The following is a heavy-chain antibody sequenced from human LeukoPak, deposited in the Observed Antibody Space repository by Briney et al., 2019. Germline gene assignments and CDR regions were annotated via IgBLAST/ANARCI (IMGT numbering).Heavy chain of an antibody. Sequence: GGSLRLSCAASGFAFSSYWMHWVRQAPGKGLVWVSRLNGDGSSTNYADSVRGRFTISRDNAKNTLYLQMNSLRAEDTAVYYCTRDATVTMGSWFDPWGQGTLVTVSS. J-gene: IGHJ5*02. CDR3: TRDATVTMGSWFDP. CDR2: LNGDGSST. D-gene: IGHD4-17*01. CDR1: GFAFSSYW. V-gene: IGHV3-74*01.